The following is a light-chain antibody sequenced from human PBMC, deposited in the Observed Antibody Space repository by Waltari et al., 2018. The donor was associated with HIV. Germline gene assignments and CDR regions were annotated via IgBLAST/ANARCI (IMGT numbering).Light chain of an antibody. V-gene: IGLV3-21*04. CDR2: YDS. J-gene: IGLJ3*02. CDR1: NIESKS. CDR3: QVWDSSSDLWV. Sequence: SYVLTQPPSVSVAPGKTARITCGGNNIESKSVHWYQQKPGQAPVLVIYYDSDRPSGIPERFSGSNSGNTATLTISRVEAGDEADYYCQVWDSSSDLWVFGGGTMLTVL.